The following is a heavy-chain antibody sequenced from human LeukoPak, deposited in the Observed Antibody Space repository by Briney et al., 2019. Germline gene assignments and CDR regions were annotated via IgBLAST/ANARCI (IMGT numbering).Heavy chain of an antibody. CDR2: ISSSSSYI. CDR1: GFTFSSYS. V-gene: IGHV3-21*01. CDR3: ARANCGGGSCYSDY. J-gene: IGHJ4*02. D-gene: IGHD2-15*01. Sequence: PGGSLRLSCAASGFTFSSYSMNWVRQAPGKGLEWVSSISSSSSYIYYADSVKGRFTISRDNAKNSLYLQMNSLRAEDTAVYYCARANCGGGSCYSDYWGQGTLVTVSS.